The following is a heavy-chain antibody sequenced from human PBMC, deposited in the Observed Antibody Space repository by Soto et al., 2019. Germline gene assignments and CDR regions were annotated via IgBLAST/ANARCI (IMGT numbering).Heavy chain of an antibody. D-gene: IGHD2-2*01. CDR3: ARGLLRYCSSTSCYRYNWFDP. CDR1: GGTFSSYA. Sequence: SVKVSCKASGGTFSSYAISWVRQAPGQGLEWMGGIIPIFGTANYAQKFQGRVTITADESTSTAYMELSSLRSEDTAVYYCARGLLRYCSSTSCYRYNWFDPWGQGXLVTVSS. CDR2: IIPIFGTA. J-gene: IGHJ5*02. V-gene: IGHV1-69*13.